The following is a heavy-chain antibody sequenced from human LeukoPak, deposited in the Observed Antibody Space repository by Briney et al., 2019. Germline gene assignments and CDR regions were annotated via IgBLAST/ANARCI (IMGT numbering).Heavy chain of an antibody. J-gene: IGHJ4*02. CDR3: AKDISDGYCSGGSCCLDY. CDR2: IYSGGST. V-gene: IGHV3-53*05. D-gene: IGHD2-15*01. CDR1: GFTVSSNY. Sequence: PGGSLRLSCAASGFTVSSNYMSWVRQAPGKGLEWVSIIYSGGSTYYADSVKGRFTISRDNAKNSLYLQMNSLRAEDTALYYCAKDISDGYCSGGSCCLDYWGQGTLVTVSS.